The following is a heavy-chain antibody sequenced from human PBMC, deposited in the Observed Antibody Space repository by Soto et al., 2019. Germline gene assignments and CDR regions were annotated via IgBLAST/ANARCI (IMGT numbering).Heavy chain of an antibody. Sequence: GGSLRLACAASVFTFSSYGMHLVRQSPGKGLEWVAVISYDGSDKYYADSVKGRFTISRDTSKNTLYLQMNSLRAEYTAVYYCAKAGTNYYDSSGYYYIYYYYGMEVWGQGTTVTVSS. D-gene: IGHD3-22*01. V-gene: IGHV3-30*18. CDR2: ISYDGSDK. CDR1: VFTFSSYG. J-gene: IGHJ6*02. CDR3: AKAGTNYYDSSGYYYIYYYYGMEV.